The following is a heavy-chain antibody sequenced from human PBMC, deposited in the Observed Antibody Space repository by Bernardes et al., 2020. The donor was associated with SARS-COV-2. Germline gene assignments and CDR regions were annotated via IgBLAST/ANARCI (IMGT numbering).Heavy chain of an antibody. V-gene: IGHV3-15*01. CDR2: IKSKTDGGTT. J-gene: IGHJ3*02. CDR1: GFTFSNAW. D-gene: IGHD3-3*01. CDR3: TTGVASRYYDFWSGYQDI. Sequence: GGSLRLSCAASGFTFSNAWMSWVRQAPGKGLEWVGRIKSKTDGGTTDYAAPVKGRFTISRDDSKNTLYLQMNSLKTEDTAVYYCTTGVASRYYDFWSGYQDIWGQGTMVTVSS.